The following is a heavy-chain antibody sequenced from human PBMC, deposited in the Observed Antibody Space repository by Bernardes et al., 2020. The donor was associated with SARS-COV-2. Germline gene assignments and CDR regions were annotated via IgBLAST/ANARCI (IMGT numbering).Heavy chain of an antibody. V-gene: IGHV3-9*01. CDR1: GFTFEDYA. CDR2: ISWNGGSI. D-gene: IGHD2-15*01. Sequence: GGSLRLSCATSGFTFEDYAIHWVRQAPGRGLEWVSSISWNGGSIAYADSIKGRFTISRANARNSLYLQMTSLRPEDTALYYCAKSSCGGGSCKGHFDYWGQGTLVTVSS. CDR3: AKSSCGGGSCKGHFDY. J-gene: IGHJ4*02.